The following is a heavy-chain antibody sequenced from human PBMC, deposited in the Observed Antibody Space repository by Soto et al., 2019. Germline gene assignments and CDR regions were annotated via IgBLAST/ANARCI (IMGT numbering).Heavy chain of an antibody. V-gene: IGHV3-23*01. CDR2: IIDSGGST. CDR3: AKGRSYYYYYGVDV. Sequence: GGAQRLSCAAPGFTFSSCAMGWVRQAPGKGLEWVSDIIDSGGSTYYADSVKGRVTISRDNSKSTLYLQMNSLRAEDTALYYCAKGRSYYYYYGVDVWGQGTTVTVSS. CDR1: GFTFSSCA. J-gene: IGHJ6*02.